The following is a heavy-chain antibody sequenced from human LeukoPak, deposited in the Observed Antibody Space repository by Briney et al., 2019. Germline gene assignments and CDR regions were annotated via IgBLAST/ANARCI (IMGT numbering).Heavy chain of an antibody. J-gene: IGHJ4*02. D-gene: IGHD6-13*01. CDR3: ARGEHSSSWPNLYFDY. Sequence: ASVKVSCKASGHTFTNYYITWVRQAPGQGLEWMGWISAYNSNTNYAQKLQGRVTMSTDTSTSTAYMELRSLRSDDTAVYYCARGEHSSSWPNLYFDYWGQGTLVTVSS. V-gene: IGHV1-18*01. CDR2: ISAYNSNT. CDR1: GHTFTNYY.